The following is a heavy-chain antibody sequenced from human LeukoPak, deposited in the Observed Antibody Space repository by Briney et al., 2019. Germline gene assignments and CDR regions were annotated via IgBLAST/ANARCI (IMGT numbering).Heavy chain of an antibody. CDR3: AKLDKLPYYDFWSGFDY. J-gene: IGHJ4*02. Sequence: GGSLRLSCAASGFTFSSYGMHWVRQAPGKGLEWVAFIRYDGSNKYYADSVKGRFTISRDNSKNTLYLQMNSLRAEDTAVYYCAKLDKLPYYDFWSGFDYWGQGTLVTVSS. V-gene: IGHV3-30*02. CDR1: GFTFSSYG. D-gene: IGHD3-3*01. CDR2: IRYDGSNK.